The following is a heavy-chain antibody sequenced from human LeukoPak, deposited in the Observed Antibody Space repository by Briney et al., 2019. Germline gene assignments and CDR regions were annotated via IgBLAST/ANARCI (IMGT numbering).Heavy chain of an antibody. V-gene: IGHV3-30*04. Sequence: GGSLRLSCAASGFTFGSYVMHWVRQAPGKGLEWVAIISYDGSNEYYADSVKGRFTISRDNSKNTLYLQMNSLRAADTAVYYCASGNGRRYLWGQGTLVTVSS. J-gene: IGHJ4*02. D-gene: IGHD1-1*01. CDR3: ASGNGRRYL. CDR2: ISYDGSNE. CDR1: GFTFGSYV.